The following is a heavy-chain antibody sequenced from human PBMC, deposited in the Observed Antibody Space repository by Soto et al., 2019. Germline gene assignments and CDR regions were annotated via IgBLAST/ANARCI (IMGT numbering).Heavy chain of an antibody. Sequence: PGGSLRLSCTASGFTFGDYAMSWFRQAPGKGLEWVGFIRSKAYGGTTEYAASVKGRFTISRDDSKSIVYLQMNSLKTEDTAVYYCTTDSYITNVIIRFDYWGHGTLVTVSS. CDR2: IRSKAYGGTT. J-gene: IGHJ4*01. CDR3: TTDSYITNVIIRFDY. V-gene: IGHV3-49*03. CDR1: GFTFGDYA. D-gene: IGHD3-10*01.